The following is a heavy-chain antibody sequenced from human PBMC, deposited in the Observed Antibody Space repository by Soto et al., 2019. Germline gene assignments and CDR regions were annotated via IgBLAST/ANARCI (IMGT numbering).Heavy chain of an antibody. D-gene: IGHD3-10*01. CDR1: GFTFSSRW. J-gene: IGHJ4*02. CDR3: AKLHGKLLWFGESLINPRGYFDY. CDR2: INPDGGTT. Sequence: GGSLRLSCADSGFTFSSRWMHWVRQAPGKGLVWVSRINPDGGTTSYADSVKGRFTISRDNSKNTLYLQMNSLRAEDTAVYYCAKLHGKLLWFGESLINPRGYFDYWGQGTLVTVSS. V-gene: IGHV3-74*01.